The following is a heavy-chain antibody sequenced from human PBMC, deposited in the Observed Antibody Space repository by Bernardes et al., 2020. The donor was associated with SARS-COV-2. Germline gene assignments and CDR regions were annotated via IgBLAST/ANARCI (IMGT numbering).Heavy chain of an antibody. CDR3: ARGTCCDGDCSKTPPEV. J-gene: IGHJ4*02. D-gene: IGHD2-21*02. CDR1: GFTFGSAW. V-gene: IGHV3-74*01. Sequence: GGSLRLSCAASGFTFGSAWFHWVRQAPGKGLVWVSRINPDGSSTNYADSVKGRFTISRDNAKNTLHLQMNSLRAEDTAVYYCARGTCCDGDCSKTPPEVWGQGILVTVSS. CDR2: INPDGSST.